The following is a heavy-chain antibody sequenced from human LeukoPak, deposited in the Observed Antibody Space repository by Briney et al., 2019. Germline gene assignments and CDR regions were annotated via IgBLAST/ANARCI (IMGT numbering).Heavy chain of an antibody. D-gene: IGHD6-13*01. Sequence: ASVKVSCKASGYTFTSYYMHWVRQAPGQGLEWMGWINPNSGGTNYAQKFQGRVTMTRDTSISTAYMELSRLRSDDTAVYYCAREQGAAAVSDAFDIWGQGTMVTVSS. CDR3: AREQGAAAVSDAFDI. V-gene: IGHV1-2*02. J-gene: IGHJ3*02. CDR2: INPNSGGT. CDR1: GYTFTSYY.